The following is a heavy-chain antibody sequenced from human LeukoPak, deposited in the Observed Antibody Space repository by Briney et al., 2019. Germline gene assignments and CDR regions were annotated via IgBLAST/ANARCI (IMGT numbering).Heavy chain of an antibody. CDR3: ARQDLEWFIWFDP. J-gene: IGHJ5*02. CDR1: GYTSTGYY. CDR2: INPNSGGT. D-gene: IGHD3-3*01. Sequence: ASVKVSCKASGYTSTGYYMHWVRQAPGQGLEWMGWINPNSGGTNYAQKFQGRVTMTRDTSISTAYMELSRLRSDDTAVYYCARQDLEWFIWFDPWGQGTLVTVSS. V-gene: IGHV1-2*02.